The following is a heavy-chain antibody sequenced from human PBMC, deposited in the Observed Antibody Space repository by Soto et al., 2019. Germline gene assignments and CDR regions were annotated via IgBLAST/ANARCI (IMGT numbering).Heavy chain of an antibody. CDR1: GFRFWTHS. CDR2: ISGDGSAT. V-gene: IGHV3-23*01. Sequence: EVKLLESGGGLVQPGESLRLSCAASGFRFWTHSMSWVRQAPGKGLEWVSGISGDGSATSYADSLKGRFTVSRDNDKSLLYLQMDSLTPDDTAVYYCAGDGVRNGAYNGWLDPWGQGTLVTVSS. D-gene: IGHD3-16*01. CDR3: AGDGVRNGAYNGWLDP. J-gene: IGHJ5*02.